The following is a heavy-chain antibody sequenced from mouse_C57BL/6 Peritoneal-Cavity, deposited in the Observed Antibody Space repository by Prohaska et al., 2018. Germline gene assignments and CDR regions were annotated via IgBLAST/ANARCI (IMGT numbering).Heavy chain of an antibody. D-gene: IGHD2-5*01. CDR2: ISSGGSYI. CDR3: ARQDYSNSFAY. J-gene: IGHJ3*01. CDR1: GFTFSSYG. V-gene: IGHV5-6*01. Sequence: EVQLVESGGDLVKPGGSLKLSCAASGFTFSSYGMSWVRQTPDKRLDWVATISSGGSYIDYPDSVKGRFTISRDNAKNTLYLQMSSLKSEDTAMYYCARQDYSNSFAYWGQGTLVTVSA.